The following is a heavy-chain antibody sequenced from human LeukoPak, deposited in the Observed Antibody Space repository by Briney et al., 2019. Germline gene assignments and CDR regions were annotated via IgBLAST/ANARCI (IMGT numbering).Heavy chain of an antibody. CDR1: GYTFTSYF. D-gene: IGHD3-22*01. J-gene: IGHJ4*02. CDR3: ARVHYYDSSGYYYFDY. Sequence: GASVTVSCKASGYTFTSYFIHWVRQAPGQGLEWMGIINPSGGSTGYPQKFQGRVTMTRDTSTSTVYMELSSLRSEDAAVYYCARVHYYDSSGYYYFDYWGQGTLVTVS. V-gene: IGHV1-46*01. CDR2: INPSGGST.